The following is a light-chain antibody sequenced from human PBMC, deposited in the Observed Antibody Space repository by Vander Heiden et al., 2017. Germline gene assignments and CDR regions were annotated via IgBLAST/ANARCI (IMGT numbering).Light chain of an antibody. CDR2: EFS. V-gene: IGLV2-14*01. Sequence: QSALTQHASVSGSPGQAITISCTGTRGDVGSYNYVSCNQQHPGKPPKLMIYEFSNRPAGVSTRFSGSKSGNTASLTISVLEAEDEADYYFSSYTSSSTVAFGTGTKVTVL. CDR1: RGDVGSYNY. J-gene: IGLJ1*01. CDR3: SSYTSSSTVA.